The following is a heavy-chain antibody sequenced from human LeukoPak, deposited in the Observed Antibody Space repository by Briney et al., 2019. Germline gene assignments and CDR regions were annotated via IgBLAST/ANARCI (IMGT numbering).Heavy chain of an antibody. J-gene: IGHJ6*02. D-gene: IGHD2-15*01. V-gene: IGHV1-3*01. CDR3: ARPYCSGGSCYSPYYYYGMDV. Sequence: ASVTVSCKASGYTFTSYAMHWVRQAPGQRLEWMGWINAGNGNTKYSQKFQGRVTITRDTSASTAYMELSSLRSEDTVVYYCARPYCSGGSCYSPYYYYGMDVWGQGTTVTVSS. CDR1: GYTFTSYA. CDR2: INAGNGNT.